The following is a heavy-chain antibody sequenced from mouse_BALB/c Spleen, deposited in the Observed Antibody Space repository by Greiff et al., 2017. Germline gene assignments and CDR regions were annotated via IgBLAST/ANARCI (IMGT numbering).Heavy chain of an antibody. CDR2: ISNLAYSI. J-gene: IGHJ4*01. V-gene: IGHV5-15*02. CDR3: ARFTTATEAMDY. D-gene: IGHD1-2*01. CDR1: GFTFSDYG. Sequence: EVMLVESGGGLVQPGGSRKLSCAASGFTFSDYGMAWVRQAPGKGPEWVAFISNLAYSIYYADTVTGRFTISRENAKNTLYLEMSSLRSEDTAMYYCARFTTATEAMDYWGQGTSVTVSS.